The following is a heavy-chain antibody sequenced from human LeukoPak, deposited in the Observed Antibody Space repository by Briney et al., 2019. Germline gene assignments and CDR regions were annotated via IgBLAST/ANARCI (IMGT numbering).Heavy chain of an antibody. CDR1: GFTFSTFA. CDR2: IFPSGGEI. J-gene: IGHJ4*02. Sequence: GGSLRLSCEASGFTFSTFAMIWVRQPPGKGLEWVSSIFPSGGEIHYADSVRGRFTIARDNSKSPLSLQMNSLRAEDTAIYYCATYRQVLLPFESWGQGTPGHRLL. V-gene: IGHV3-23*01. CDR3: ATYRQVLLPFES. D-gene: IGHD2-8*02.